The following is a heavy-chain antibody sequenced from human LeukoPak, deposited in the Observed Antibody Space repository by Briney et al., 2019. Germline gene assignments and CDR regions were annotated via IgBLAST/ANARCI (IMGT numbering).Heavy chain of an antibody. V-gene: IGHV3-21*04. Sequence: GGSLRLSCAASGFTFSSYSMNWVRQAPGKGLEWVSSISSSSSYIYYADSVKGRFTISRDNAKNSLYLQMNSLRAEDTAVYYCARDLWLRSIYYYYGMDVWGQGTTVTVSS. CDR2: ISSSSSYI. J-gene: IGHJ6*02. D-gene: IGHD5-12*01. CDR1: GFTFSSYS. CDR3: ARDLWLRSIYYYYGMDV.